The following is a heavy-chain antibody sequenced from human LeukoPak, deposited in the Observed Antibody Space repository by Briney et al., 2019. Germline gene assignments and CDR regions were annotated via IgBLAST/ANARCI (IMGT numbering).Heavy chain of an antibody. CDR2: TSLDGSNK. CDR3: ARDLTLGKPDYLDH. J-gene: IGHJ4*02. Sequence: PGGSLRLSCVASGFSFTNYDIHWVRQAPGRGLEWVAVTSLDGSNKLYTDTVRGRFIISRDNSKNTVYLQMDSLRAEDTAVYYCARDLTLGKPDYLDHWGQGTLVTVSS. CDR1: GFSFTNYD. D-gene: IGHD7-27*01. V-gene: IGHV3-30-3*01.